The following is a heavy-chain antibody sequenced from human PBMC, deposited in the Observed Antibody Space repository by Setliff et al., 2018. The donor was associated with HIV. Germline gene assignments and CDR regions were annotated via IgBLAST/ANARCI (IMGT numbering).Heavy chain of an antibody. D-gene: IGHD1-26*01. V-gene: IGHV4-61*05. CDR1: GGSISSNNYY. J-gene: IGHJ6*03. CDR3: ARYRRFADYIDV. Sequence: KPSETLSLTCTVSGGSISSNNYYWGWIRQPPGKALEWIGYIYSSGSIIYNPSLKSRVTILVDTSMNQFSLKLTSVTAADTALYYCARYRRFADYIDVWGKGTTVTVSS. CDR2: IYSSGSI.